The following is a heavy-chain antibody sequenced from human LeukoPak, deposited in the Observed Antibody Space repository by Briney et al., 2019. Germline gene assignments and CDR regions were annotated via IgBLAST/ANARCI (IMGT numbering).Heavy chain of an antibody. V-gene: IGHV3-23*01. Sequence: PGGSLRLSCPTPGFTFSSYAMSWVRQAPGKGLGWVSGISGGGGITYYADSVKGRFTSSRDISKNTLYLQMNSLRAEDTALYYCAKANDYGGNSIDAFDICGQGTMVTVSS. CDR1: GFTFSSYA. CDR3: AKANDYGGNSIDAFDI. J-gene: IGHJ3*02. CDR2: ISGGGGIT. D-gene: IGHD4-23*01.